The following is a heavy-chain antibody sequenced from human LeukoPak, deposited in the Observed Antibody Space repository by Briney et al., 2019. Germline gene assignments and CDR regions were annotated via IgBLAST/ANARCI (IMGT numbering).Heavy chain of an antibody. J-gene: IGHJ4*02. Sequence: PSETVSLTCSVSGGSFSNKSYYWGWVRQPPGKGLERIGSINYSGSTYYNPSLRSRVSMLGDTSENRFSLKVTSVTAADTAVYYCARVHWGSEGSGSFDYWGQGTLVAVSS. CDR1: GGSFSNKSYY. V-gene: IGHV4-39*01. CDR3: ARVHWGSEGSGSFDY. D-gene: IGHD7-27*01. CDR2: INYSGST.